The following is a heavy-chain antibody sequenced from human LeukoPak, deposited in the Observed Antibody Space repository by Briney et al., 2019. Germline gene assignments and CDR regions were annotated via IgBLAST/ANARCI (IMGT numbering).Heavy chain of an antibody. D-gene: IGHD3-22*01. Sequence: KFQGRVTITRDTSASTAYMELSSLRSEDTAVYYCAGSFYRKNSSGSNYDYWGQGTLVTVSS. J-gene: IGHJ4*02. CDR3: AGSFYRKNSSGSNYDY. V-gene: IGHV1-3*01.